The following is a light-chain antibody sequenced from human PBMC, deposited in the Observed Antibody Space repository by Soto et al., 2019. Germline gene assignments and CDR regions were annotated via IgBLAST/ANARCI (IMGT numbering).Light chain of an antibody. Sequence: DIQMTQSPSSLSASVGDRVIITCRASQTISSHLNWYQQKPGKAPNLLVYAASSLQSGVPSRFTGSGAGTDFTLSISSVQPEDFATYFCQQSYMDPITFGQGTRLEIK. CDR2: AAS. CDR1: QTISSH. J-gene: IGKJ5*01. CDR3: QQSYMDPIT. V-gene: IGKV1-39*01.